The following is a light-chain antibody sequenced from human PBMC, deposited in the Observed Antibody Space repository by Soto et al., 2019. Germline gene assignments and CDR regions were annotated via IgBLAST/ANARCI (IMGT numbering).Light chain of an antibody. Sequence: QSALTQPRSVSXXPXQSVXXXXXXTSSDVGXXXXVSWYQHHPTKAXXLIIYYVNERPSGVPDRFSGSQSGSTASLTISGLQAEDEADYYCCSYAGGFSWVFGGGTKLTVL. J-gene: IGLJ3*02. CDR3: CSYAGGFSWV. V-gene: IGLV2-11*01. CDR2: YVN. CDR1: SSDVGXXXX.